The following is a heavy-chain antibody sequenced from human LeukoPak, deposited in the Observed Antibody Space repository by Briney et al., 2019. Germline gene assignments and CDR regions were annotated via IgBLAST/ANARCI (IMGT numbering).Heavy chain of an antibody. CDR1: GGSVSSGSYY. V-gene: IGHV4-61*01. D-gene: IGHD4-23*01. J-gene: IGHJ4*02. CDR3: ARGVTAVASDY. Sequence: SETLSLTCSVSGGSVSSGSYYWSWIRQPPGKGLEWIGYFYYSGSTNYNPSLKSPVTISVDTSKNQFSLRLTSVTAADTAVYYCARGVTAVASDYWGQGTMVTVSS. CDR2: FYYSGST.